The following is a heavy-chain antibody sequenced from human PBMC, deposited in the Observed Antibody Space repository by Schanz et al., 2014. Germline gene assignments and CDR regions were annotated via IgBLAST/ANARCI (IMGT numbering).Heavy chain of an antibody. CDR1: GYTFTSYS. CDR2: ISPSSGGT. D-gene: IGHD3-3*01. V-gene: IGHV1-2*06. CDR3: ARESVSRTRLFDP. J-gene: IGHJ5*02. Sequence: QVQLVQSGAEVKKPGASVKVSCKASGYTFTSYSISWVRQAPGQGLEWMGRISPSSGGTNYAQNFQGRVTMTKDTSINTVYMELSTLTSDDTAVYYCARESVSRTRLFDPWGQGTLVTVSS.